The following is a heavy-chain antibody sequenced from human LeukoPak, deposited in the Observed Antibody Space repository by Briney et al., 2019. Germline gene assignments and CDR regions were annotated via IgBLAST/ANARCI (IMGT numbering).Heavy chain of an antibody. CDR2: ISYDGSNK. V-gene: IGHV3-30*04. Sequence: PGGSLRLSCAASGFTFSSYAMHWVRQAPGKGLEWVAVISYDGSNKYYADSVKGRFTISRDNSKNTLYLQMNSLRAEDTAGYYCAKPSGWYPNDAFDIWGQGTMVTVSS. CDR1: GFTFSSYA. J-gene: IGHJ3*02. CDR3: AKPSGWYPNDAFDI. D-gene: IGHD6-19*01.